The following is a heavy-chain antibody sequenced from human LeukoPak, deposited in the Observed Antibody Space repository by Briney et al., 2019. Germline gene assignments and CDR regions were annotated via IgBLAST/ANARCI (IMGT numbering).Heavy chain of an antibody. J-gene: IGHJ5*02. CDR3: ARDDYRGVTNFDP. V-gene: IGHV4-59*01. D-gene: IGHD3-10*01. CDR2: ISYTGST. Sequence: SETLSLTCTVSGGSISPYFWSWFRQPPGKGLEWIGYISYTGSTIYSPSLKSRVTISVDTSKNQFSLQLTSVTAADTAVYYCARDDYRGVTNFDPWGQGTLVTVST. CDR1: GGSISPYF.